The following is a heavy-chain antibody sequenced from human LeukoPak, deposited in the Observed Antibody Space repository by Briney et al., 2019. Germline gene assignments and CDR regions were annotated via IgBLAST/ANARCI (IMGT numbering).Heavy chain of an antibody. D-gene: IGHD4-23*01. J-gene: IGHJ6*02. V-gene: IGHV4-4*02. Sequence: SSETLSLTCAVSHRPIISSYWWSSVRQPPGKGLEWIGEIYHTHTTNYNPSLKSRVTISVDKSNNQFSLRLSSVTAADTAVYYCARFGYVETTVVTPINYYFAMDVWGQGTTVTVSS. CDR3: ARFGYVETTVVTPINYYFAMDV. CDR2: IYHTHTT. CDR1: HRPIISSYW.